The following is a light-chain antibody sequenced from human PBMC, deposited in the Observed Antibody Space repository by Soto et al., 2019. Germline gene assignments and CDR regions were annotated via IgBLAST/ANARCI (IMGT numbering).Light chain of an antibody. CDR2: KAS. J-gene: IGKJ1*01. CDR3: QQYNSYLWT. Sequence: DIQMTQSPSTLSASVGDRVTITCRASQSISSWLAWYQQKPGKAPKLLIYKASSLESGVPSRFSGSGSGTEFTLTISRLQPDDFATYYCQQYNSYLWTFGQRTKVEIK. V-gene: IGKV1-5*03. CDR1: QSISSW.